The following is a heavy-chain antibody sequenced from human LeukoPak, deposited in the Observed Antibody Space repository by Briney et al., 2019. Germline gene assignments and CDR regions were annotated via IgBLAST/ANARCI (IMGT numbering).Heavy chain of an antibody. CDR2: INTDGSSI. V-gene: IGHV3-74*03. D-gene: IGHD3-3*01. Sequence: GGSLRLSCAASGFIFSSHWMHWVRQAPGKGLVWVSRINTDGSSITYADSVKGRFTISRDNAKNTLYLQMTSLRAEDTAVYYCAREKNDFWSGYYCDYWGQGTLVTVSS. CDR1: GFIFSSHW. CDR3: AREKNDFWSGYYCDY. J-gene: IGHJ4*02.